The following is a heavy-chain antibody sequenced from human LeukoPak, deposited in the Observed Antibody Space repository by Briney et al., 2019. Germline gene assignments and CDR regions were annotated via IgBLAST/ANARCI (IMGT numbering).Heavy chain of an antibody. CDR2: ISAYNGNT. CDR1: GYTFTSYG. V-gene: IGHV1-18*01. Sequence: ASVKVSCKASGYTFTSYGISWVRQAPGQGLEWMGWISAYNGNTNYAQKLQGRVTMTTDTSTSTAYMELRSLRSDDTAVYYCARDRYYDFWSGPNNYYGMDVWGQGTTVTVSS. D-gene: IGHD3-3*01. CDR3: ARDRYYDFWSGPNNYYGMDV. J-gene: IGHJ6*02.